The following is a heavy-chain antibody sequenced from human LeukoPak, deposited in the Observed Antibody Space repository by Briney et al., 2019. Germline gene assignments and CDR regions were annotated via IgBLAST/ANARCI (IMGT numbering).Heavy chain of an antibody. Sequence: ASVKVSRKASGYTFTGYYMHWVRQAPGQGLEWMGWINPNSGGTNYAQKFQGRVTMTRDTSISTAYMELSRLRSDDTAVYYCASQYYGSGSYYSLGYWGQGTLVTVSS. V-gene: IGHV1-2*02. J-gene: IGHJ4*02. CDR3: ASQYYGSGSYYSLGY. D-gene: IGHD3-10*01. CDR2: INPNSGGT. CDR1: GYTFTGYY.